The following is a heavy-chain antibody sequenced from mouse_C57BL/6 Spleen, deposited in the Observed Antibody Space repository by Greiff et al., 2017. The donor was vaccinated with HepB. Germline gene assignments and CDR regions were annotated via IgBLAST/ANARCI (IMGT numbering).Heavy chain of an antibody. CDR1: GYTFTDYE. Sequence: QVQLKQSGAELVRPGASVTLSCKASGYTFTDYEMHWVKQTPVHGLEWIGAIDPETGGTAYNQKFKGKAILTADKSSSTAYMELRSLTSEDSAVYYGTRDYYGSSPNWYFDVWGTGTTVTVSS. J-gene: IGHJ1*03. CDR3: TRDYYGSSPNWYFDV. V-gene: IGHV1-15*01. CDR2: IDPETGGT. D-gene: IGHD1-1*01.